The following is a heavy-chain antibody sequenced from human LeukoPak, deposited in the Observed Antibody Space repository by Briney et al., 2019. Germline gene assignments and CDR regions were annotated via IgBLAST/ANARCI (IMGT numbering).Heavy chain of an antibody. J-gene: IGHJ4*02. CDR2: ISSSSSYI. CDR3: ARVPLRMVRGVITYPGFVDY. D-gene: IGHD3-10*01. Sequence: GGSLRLSCVASGFTFSSYSMNWVRQAPGKGLEWVSFISSSSSYIYYADSVKGRFTISRDNAKNSLYLQMNSLRAEDTAVYYCARVPLRMVRGVITYPGFVDYWGQGILVTVSS. CDR1: GFTFSSYS. V-gene: IGHV3-21*01.